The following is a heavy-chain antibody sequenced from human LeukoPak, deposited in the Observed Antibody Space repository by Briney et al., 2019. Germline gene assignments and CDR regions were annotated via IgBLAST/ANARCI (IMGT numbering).Heavy chain of an antibody. V-gene: IGHV3-23*01. D-gene: IGHD3-3*01. CDR3: AKDVGLWSGYFPFDY. CDR1: GFTFSSYA. Sequence: GGSLRLSCAASGFTFSSYAMSWVRQAPGKGLEWVSAISGSGGSTYYADSVKGRFTISRDNSENTLYLRMNSLRAEDTTVYYCAKDVGLWSGYFPFDYWGQGTLVTVSS. CDR2: ISGSGGST. J-gene: IGHJ4*02.